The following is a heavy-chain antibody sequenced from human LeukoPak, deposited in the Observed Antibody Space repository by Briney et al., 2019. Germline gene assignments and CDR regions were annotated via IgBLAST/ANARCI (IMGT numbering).Heavy chain of an antibody. CDR2: ISAYNGNT. Sequence: ASVKVSCKASGYTFTSYGISWVRQAPGQGLEWMGWISAYNGNTNYAQKLQGRVTMTTDTSTSTAYMELRSLRSDDTAVYYCAGSSFVYDYVWGSYTFDYWGQGTLVTVSS. D-gene: IGHD3-16*01. CDR1: GYTFTSYG. V-gene: IGHV1-18*01. J-gene: IGHJ4*02. CDR3: AGSSFVYDYVWGSYTFDY.